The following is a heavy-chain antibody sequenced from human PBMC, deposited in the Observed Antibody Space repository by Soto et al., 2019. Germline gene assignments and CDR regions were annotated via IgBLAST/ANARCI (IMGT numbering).Heavy chain of an antibody. CDR1: GSSISYYH. D-gene: IGHD2-15*01. Sequence: PSETLSLTCTVSGSSISYYHWSCIRQPPGKGLECIGYIYYSGSTNYNPSLKSRVTMSVDASKNQFSLKLNSVTAADTAVYYCARYRSTSAALGFDYWGQGALVTVS. V-gene: IGHV4-59*01. CDR3: ARYRSTSAALGFDY. J-gene: IGHJ4*02. CDR2: IYYSGST.